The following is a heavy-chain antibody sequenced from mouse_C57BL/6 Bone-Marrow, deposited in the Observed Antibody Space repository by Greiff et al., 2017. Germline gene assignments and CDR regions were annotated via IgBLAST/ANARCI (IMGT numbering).Heavy chain of an antibody. CDR2: IHPNSGST. J-gene: IGHJ4*01. D-gene: IGHD2-5*01. CDR3: ARLKGYYSNYPYYAMDY. Sequence: QVQLQQPGAELVKPGASVKLSCKASGYTFTSYWMHWVKQRPGQGLEWIGMIHPNSGSTNYNEKFKSKATLTVDKSSSTAYMQLSSLTSEDSAVYYCARLKGYYSNYPYYAMDYWGQGTSVTVSS. V-gene: IGHV1-64*01. CDR1: GYTFTSYW.